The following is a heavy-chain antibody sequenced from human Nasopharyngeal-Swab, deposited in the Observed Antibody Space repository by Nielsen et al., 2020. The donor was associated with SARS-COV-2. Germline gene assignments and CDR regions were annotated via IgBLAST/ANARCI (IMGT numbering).Heavy chain of an antibody. CDR1: GGSMNSYY. CDR3: ARVQVDDDFWTGYHFDY. J-gene: IGHJ4*02. CDR2: VFNSGST. D-gene: IGHD3/OR15-3a*01. Sequence: GPLRLSFTVSGGSMNSYYWYWIPQPPGKGLEWIGYVFNSGSTEYSPSLKRRATISVDTSNNQFSLKLSSVTAADTAVYFCARVQVDDDFWTGYHFDYWGQGTLVTVSS. V-gene: IGHV4-59*01.